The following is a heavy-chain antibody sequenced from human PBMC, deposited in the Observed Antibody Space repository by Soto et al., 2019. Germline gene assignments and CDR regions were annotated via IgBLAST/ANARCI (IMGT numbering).Heavy chain of an antibody. J-gene: IGHJ4*02. CDR1: GFTFTRYS. CDR2: ISSTTNYI. CDR3: ARDVEARYYFDY. V-gene: IGHV3-21*06. Sequence: PGGSLRLSCAASGFTFTRYSMNWVRQAPGKGLEWVSSISSTTNYIYYGDSMKGRFTISRDNAKNSLYLEMNSLRAEDTAVYYCARDVEARYYFDYWGQGALVTVSS. D-gene: IGHD3-16*02.